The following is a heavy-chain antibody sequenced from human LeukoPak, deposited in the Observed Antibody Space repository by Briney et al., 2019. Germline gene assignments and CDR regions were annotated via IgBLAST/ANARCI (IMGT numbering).Heavy chain of an antibody. CDR3: SSTNCSSARCYGANWFDS. V-gene: IGHV4-30-4*01. J-gene: IGHJ5*01. CDR1: GGSISSGDYY. Sequence: SQTLSLTCTVSGGSISSGDYYWSWIRQPPGKRLEWIGYINYSGSTFHYNPSLKSRVTISVDTSKNQFSLRLNSVTVADSAVFYCSSTNCSSARCYGANWFDSWGQGTLVTVSS. CDR2: INYSGST. D-gene: IGHD2-2*01.